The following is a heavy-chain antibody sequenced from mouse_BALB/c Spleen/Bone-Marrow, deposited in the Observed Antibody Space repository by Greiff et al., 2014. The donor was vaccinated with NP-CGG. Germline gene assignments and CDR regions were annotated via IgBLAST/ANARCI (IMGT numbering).Heavy chain of an antibody. Sequence: EVQLVESGPGLVKPFQSLSLTCSVTGHSITSGYYWNWIRQFPGNKLEWMGYISYDGSNNYNPSLKNRISITRDTSKNQFFLTLNSVTTEDTATYYCTRVGRGYAMDYWGQGTSVTVSS. V-gene: IGHV3-6*02. CDR2: ISYDGSN. CDR1: GHSITSGYY. J-gene: IGHJ4*01. CDR3: TRVGRGYAMDY.